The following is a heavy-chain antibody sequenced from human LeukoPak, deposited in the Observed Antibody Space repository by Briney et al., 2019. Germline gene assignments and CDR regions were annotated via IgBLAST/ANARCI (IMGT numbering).Heavy chain of an antibody. V-gene: IGHV3-23*01. Sequence: GGSLRLFCAASGFTFSSYAMSWVRRAPGKGLEWVSTISSGTGGTIYADSVKGRFTISRDNSKNTLYLQMNSLRAEDTAVYPCAKDRSVTAGDSDYWGQGTLVTVSS. J-gene: IGHJ4*02. CDR1: GFTFSSYA. CDR2: ISSGTGGT. D-gene: IGHD2-21*02. CDR3: AKDRSVTAGDSDY.